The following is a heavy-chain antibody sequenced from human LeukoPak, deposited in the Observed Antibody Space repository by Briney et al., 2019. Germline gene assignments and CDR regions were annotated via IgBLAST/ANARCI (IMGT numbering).Heavy chain of an antibody. CDR3: ARVLYDILTGYYPGCFDY. CDR2: ISGSGGST. V-gene: IGHV3-23*01. J-gene: IGHJ4*02. CDR1: GFTFSSYA. Sequence: GGSLRLSCAASGFTFSSYAMSWVRQAPGKGLEWVSAISGSGGSTYYADSVKGRFTISRDNSKNTLYLQMNSLRAEDTAVYYCARVLYDILTGYYPGCFDYWDQGTLVTVSS. D-gene: IGHD3-9*01.